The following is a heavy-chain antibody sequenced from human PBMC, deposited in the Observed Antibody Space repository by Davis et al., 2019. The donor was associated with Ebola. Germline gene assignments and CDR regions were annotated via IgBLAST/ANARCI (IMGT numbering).Heavy chain of an antibody. D-gene: IGHD2-15*01. Sequence: GESLKISCAASGFTFSSYGMHWVRQAPGKGLEWVAVISYDGSNKYYADSVKGRFTISRDNSKNTLYLQMNSLRAEDTAVYYCAKDRGGWEVVVVAAMDVWGKGTTVTVSS. V-gene: IGHV3-30*18. CDR1: GFTFSSYG. CDR2: ISYDGSNK. CDR3: AKDRGGWEVVVVAAMDV. J-gene: IGHJ6*04.